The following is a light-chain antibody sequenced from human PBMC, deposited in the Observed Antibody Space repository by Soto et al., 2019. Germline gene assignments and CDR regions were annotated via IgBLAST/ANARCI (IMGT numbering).Light chain of an antibody. J-gene: IGKJ3*01. Sequence: DIQMTQSPSSLSASIGDRVTITCRASQDISDYLAWYQQKPGKVPNLLIYAASTLQSGVPSRFSGSGSGTEFTLTISSLQSEDVASYYFQRYGGTPYTFGPGTKVDIK. V-gene: IGKV1-27*01. CDR3: QRYGGTPYT. CDR2: AAS. CDR1: QDISDY.